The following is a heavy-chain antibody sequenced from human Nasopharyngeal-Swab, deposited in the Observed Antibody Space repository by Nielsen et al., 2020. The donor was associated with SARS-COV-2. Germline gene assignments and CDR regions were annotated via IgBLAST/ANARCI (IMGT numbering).Heavy chain of an antibody. CDR2: ISGGSRYI. V-gene: IGHV3-21*01. J-gene: IGHJ4*02. CDR3: ARTSGLAITIFGVGAVFGH. Sequence: VRQAPGKGLEWVSSISGGSRYIYYADSAKGRFTISRDNAKNSLYLQMNSLSAEDTAVYYCARTSGLAITIFGVGAVFGHWGQGTLVTVSS. D-gene: IGHD3-3*01.